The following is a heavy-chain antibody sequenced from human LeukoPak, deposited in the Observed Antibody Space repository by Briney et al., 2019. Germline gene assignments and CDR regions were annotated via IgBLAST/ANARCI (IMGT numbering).Heavy chain of an antibody. D-gene: IGHD3-10*01. V-gene: IGHV4-4*02. CDR1: GGSISSSNW. CDR3: ASPLGFGDYGMDV. J-gene: IGHJ6*02. CDR2: IYHSGST. Sequence: PSETLSLTCAVSGGSISSSNWWSWVRQPPGKGLEWIGEIYHSGSTNYNPSLKSRVTISVDKSKNQFSLKLSSVTAADTAVYYCASPLGFGDYGMDVWGQGTTVTVSS.